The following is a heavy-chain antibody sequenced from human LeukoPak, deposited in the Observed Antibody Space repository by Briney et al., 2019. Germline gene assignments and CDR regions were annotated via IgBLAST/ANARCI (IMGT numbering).Heavy chain of an antibody. J-gene: IGHJ4*02. V-gene: IGHV5-10-1*01. CDR1: GYSFTSYW. CDR3: AMALSGYDIAPVDY. CDR2: IDPSDSYT. Sequence: GESLKISCKGSGYSFTSYWISWVRQMPGKGLEWMGRIDPSDSYTNYSPSFQGHVTISADKSISTAYLQWSSLKASDTAMYYCAMALSGYDIAPVDYWGQGTLVTVSS. D-gene: IGHD5-12*01.